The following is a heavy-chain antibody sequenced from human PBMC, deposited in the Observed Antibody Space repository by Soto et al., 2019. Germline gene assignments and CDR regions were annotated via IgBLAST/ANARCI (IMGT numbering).Heavy chain of an antibody. CDR1: GDSINSDKYY. D-gene: IGHD3-9*01. CDR2: IRGNT. CDR3: ARLEGLATISYYFDF. Sequence: SETLSLTCSVSGDSINSDKYYWGWIRQPPGKGLEWIGSIRGNTYYNPSLQTRVTISLDKSKSQFSLKLNSVTAADSAVYFCARLEGLATISYYFDFWGQGALVTAPQ. V-gene: IGHV4-39*01. J-gene: IGHJ4*02.